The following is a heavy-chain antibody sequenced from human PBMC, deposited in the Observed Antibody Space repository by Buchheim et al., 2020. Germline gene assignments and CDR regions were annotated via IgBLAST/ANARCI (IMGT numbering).Heavy chain of an antibody. V-gene: IGHV1-46*01. Sequence: QVQLVQSGAEVKKPGASVKVSCKASGYTFTSYYMHWVRQAPGQGLEWMGIINPSGGSTSYAQKFQGRVTMTRDTSPSTVYMELSSLRSEDTAVYYCATLYDYVWGSYREPVFDYWGQGTL. CDR3: ATLYDYVWGSYREPVFDY. D-gene: IGHD3-16*02. CDR1: GYTFTSYY. J-gene: IGHJ4*02. CDR2: INPSGGST.